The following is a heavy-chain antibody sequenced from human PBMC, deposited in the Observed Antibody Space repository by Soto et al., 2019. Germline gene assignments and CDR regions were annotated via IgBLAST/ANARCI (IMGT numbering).Heavy chain of an antibody. D-gene: IGHD6-25*01. V-gene: IGHV1-2*02. CDR1: GYTFTSYY. J-gene: IGHJ6*02. Sequence: QVQLVQSGAEMKEPGDSVRVSCEASGYTFTSYYIHWVRQAPGQGLEWMGWINPKFGDTTYAQDFQGRVSMTRDMSISTVYMELSRLTSDDTAIYYCARNIYYSYGPGSGNGHGFWGQGTTVTVFS. CDR2: INPKFGDT. CDR3: ARNIYYSYGPGSGNGHGF.